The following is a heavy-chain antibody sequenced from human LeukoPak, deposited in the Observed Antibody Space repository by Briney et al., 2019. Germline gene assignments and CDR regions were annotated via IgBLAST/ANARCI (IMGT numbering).Heavy chain of an antibody. Sequence: GESLRLSCEASGFTFSSYGMHWVRQAPGKGLEWVAFIRYDGSNKYYADSVKGRFTISRDNSKNTLYLQMNSLRGEDTAVYYCAKGRAAYYYYMDVWGKGTTVTISS. J-gene: IGHJ6*03. D-gene: IGHD6-13*01. V-gene: IGHV3-30*02. CDR3: AKGRAAYYYYMDV. CDR2: IRYDGSNK. CDR1: GFTFSSYG.